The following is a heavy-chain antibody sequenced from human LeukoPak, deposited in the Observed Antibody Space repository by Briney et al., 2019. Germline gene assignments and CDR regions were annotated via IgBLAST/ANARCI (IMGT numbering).Heavy chain of an antibody. CDR2: INPISGVT. V-gene: IGHV1-2*02. CDR3: ARLGFCSGGSCYSLGY. CDR1: GYTFTGYY. D-gene: IGHD2-15*01. Sequence: GASVKVSCKASGYTFTGYYLHWVRQAPGQGLEWMGWINPISGVTGSAQKFQGRVTMTRDTSISTAYMELSSLRSDDTAVYYCARLGFCSGGSCYSLGYWGQGTMVTVSS. J-gene: IGHJ4*02.